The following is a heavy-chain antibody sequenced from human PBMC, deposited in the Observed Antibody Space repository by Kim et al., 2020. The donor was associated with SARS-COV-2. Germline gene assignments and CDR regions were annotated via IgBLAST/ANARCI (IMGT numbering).Heavy chain of an antibody. CDR1: GFTLSSYA. CDR2: IDVRGDGT. CDR3: ANGLVVRDFHPYFDY. J-gene: IGHJ4*02. V-gene: IGHV3-23*01. Sequence: GGSLRLSCAASGFTLSSYAMSWVRQAPGKGLEWVSTIDVRGDGTYYADSVKGRFTISRDNSKNTLYLQVTSLRAEDTAMYFCANGLVVRDFHPYFDYWGQGTLVTVSS. D-gene: IGHD3-22*01.